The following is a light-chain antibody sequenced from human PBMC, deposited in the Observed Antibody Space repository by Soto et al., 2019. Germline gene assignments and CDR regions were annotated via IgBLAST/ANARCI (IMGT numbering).Light chain of an antibody. CDR1: SSNIGSNS. V-gene: IGLV1-44*01. Sequence: QSFLTQPPSASGSPGQWVTISCSGSSSNIGSNSVSWYQQLPGTAPKLLIYMNNQRPSGVPDRFSGSMSGTSASLAISGLQSGDEADYYCAAWDDSLNGNVFGTGTKVTVL. CDR3: AAWDDSLNGNV. J-gene: IGLJ1*01. CDR2: MNN.